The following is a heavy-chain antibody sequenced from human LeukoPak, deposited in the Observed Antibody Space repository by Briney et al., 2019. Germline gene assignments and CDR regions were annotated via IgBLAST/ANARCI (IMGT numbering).Heavy chain of an antibody. Sequence: GGSLRLSCGASGFTFSSSGMHWVRQAPGKGLEWVAVLSCDGRNSHYVDSVKGRFTISRDNSKNTLYLQMNSLRIEDTAVYYCAKDGGGGSSYFDYWGQGTLVTVSS. D-gene: IGHD2-15*01. V-gene: IGHV3-30*18. CDR3: AKDGGGGSSYFDY. CDR2: LSCDGRNS. J-gene: IGHJ4*02. CDR1: GFTFSSSG.